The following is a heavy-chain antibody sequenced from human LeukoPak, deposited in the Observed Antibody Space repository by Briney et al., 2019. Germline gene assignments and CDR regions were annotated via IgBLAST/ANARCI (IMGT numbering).Heavy chain of an antibody. CDR2: IYHSGST. CDR1: GYSISSGYY. V-gene: IGHV4-38-2*02. D-gene: IGHD3-10*01. Sequence: PSETLSLTCTVSGYSISSGYYWGWIRQPPGKGLEWIGSIYHSGSTYYNPSLKSRVTTSVDTSKNQFSLKLSSVTAADTAVYYCARGSTYYYGSGSYYYNYWGQGTLVTVSS. CDR3: ARGSTYYYGSGSYYYNY. J-gene: IGHJ4*02.